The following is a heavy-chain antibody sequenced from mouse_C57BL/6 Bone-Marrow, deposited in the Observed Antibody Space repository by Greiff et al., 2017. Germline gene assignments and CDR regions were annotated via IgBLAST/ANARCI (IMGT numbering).Heavy chain of an antibody. D-gene: IGHD1-1*01. V-gene: IGHV1-69*01. Sequence: QVQLQQSGAELVMPGASVKLSCKASGYTFTSYWMHWVKQRPGQGLEWIGEIDPSDSYTNYNQKFKGKSTLTVDKSSSTAYMQLSSLTSEDSAVYYCARALTTGVANYAMDYWGQGTSVTVSS. CDR3: ARALTTGVANYAMDY. J-gene: IGHJ4*01. CDR1: GYTFTSYW. CDR2: IDPSDSYT.